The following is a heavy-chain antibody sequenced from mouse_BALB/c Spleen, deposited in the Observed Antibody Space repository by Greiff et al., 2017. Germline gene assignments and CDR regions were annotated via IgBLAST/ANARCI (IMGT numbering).Heavy chain of an antibody. V-gene: IGHV1S127*01. J-gene: IGHJ4*01. Sequence: QVQLKQPGAELVKPGASVKMSCKASGYTFTSYWMHWVKQRPGQGLEWIGTIDPSDSYTSYNQKFKGKATLTVDTSSSTAYMQLSSLTSEDSAVYYCTRTDSTVVAPDAMDYWGQGTSVTVSS. D-gene: IGHD1-1*01. CDR1: GYTFTSYW. CDR3: TRTDSTVVAPDAMDY. CDR2: IDPSDSYT.